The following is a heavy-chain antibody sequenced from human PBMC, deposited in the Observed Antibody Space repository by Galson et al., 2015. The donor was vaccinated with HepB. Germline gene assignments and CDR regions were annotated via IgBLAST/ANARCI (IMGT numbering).Heavy chain of an antibody. CDR2: IIPIFETA. V-gene: IGHV1-69*01. CDR3: AAGGRSAWYYDS. CDR1: GGTFNSLA. Sequence: VKVSCKASGGTFNSLAISWVRHAPGQGLEWIGGIIPIFETANYAQNFQGRVTITADESTTTAYMEVTGLTSDDTAMFYCAAGGRSAWYYDSWGQGTLVTVSS. J-gene: IGHJ5*01. D-gene: IGHD6-19*01.